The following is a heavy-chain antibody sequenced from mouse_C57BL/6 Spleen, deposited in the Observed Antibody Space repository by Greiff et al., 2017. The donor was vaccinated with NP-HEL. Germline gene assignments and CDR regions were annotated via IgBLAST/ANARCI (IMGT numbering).Heavy chain of an antibody. CDR1: GYTFTDYY. V-gene: IGHV1-76*01. J-gene: IGHJ1*03. Sequence: QVQLKQSGAELVRPGASVKLSCKASGYTFTDYYINWVKQRPGQGLEWIARIYPGSGNTYYNEKFKGKATLTAEKSSSTAYMQLSSLTSEDSAGYFCARYDGYYEDWYFDVWGTGTTVTVSS. CDR3: ARYDGYYEDWYFDV. D-gene: IGHD2-3*01. CDR2: IYPGSGNT.